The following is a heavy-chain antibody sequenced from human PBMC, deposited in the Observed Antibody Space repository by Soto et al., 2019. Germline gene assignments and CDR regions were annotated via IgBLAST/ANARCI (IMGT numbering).Heavy chain of an antibody. V-gene: IGHV3-13*05. Sequence: EVQLVESGGGLVQPGGSLRLSCAASGFTFSSYDMYWVRQATGKGLEWVSAIGTAGDPYYLVSVKGRFTISRENAKNSLYLQMNRLRDGDTAVYYCARGGEYSSSSLRSYGMDVWGQGTTATVSS. J-gene: IGHJ6*02. D-gene: IGHD6-6*01. CDR1: GFTFSSYD. CDR3: ARGGEYSSSSLRSYGMDV. CDR2: IGTAGDP.